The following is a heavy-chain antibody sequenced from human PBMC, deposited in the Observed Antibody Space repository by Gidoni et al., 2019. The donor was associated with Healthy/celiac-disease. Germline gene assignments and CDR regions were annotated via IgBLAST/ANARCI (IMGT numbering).Heavy chain of an antibody. CDR2: INPSGGST. Sequence: QVQLVQSGAEVKKPGASVKVSCKASGYTFNSYYMHWVRQAPGQGLEWMGIINPSGGSTSYAQKFQGRVTMTRDTSTSTVYMELSSLRSEDTAVYYCATFYDSSGYYGRVYDYWGQGTLVTVSS. V-gene: IGHV1-46*02. J-gene: IGHJ4*02. CDR1: GYTFNSYY. D-gene: IGHD3-22*01. CDR3: ATFYDSSGYYGRVYDY.